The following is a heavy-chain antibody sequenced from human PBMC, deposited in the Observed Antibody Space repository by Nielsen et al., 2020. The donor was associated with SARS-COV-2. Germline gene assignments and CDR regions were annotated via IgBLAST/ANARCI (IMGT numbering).Heavy chain of an antibody. CDR3: ARDPVVYYYGMDV. Sequence: GGSLRLSCAASGFTSSSYEMNWVRQAPGKGLEWVSYISSSGSTIYYADSVKGRFTISRDNAKNSLYLQMNSLRAEDTAVYYCARDPVVYYYGMDVWGQGTTVTVSS. J-gene: IGHJ6*02. CDR2: ISSSGSTI. V-gene: IGHV3-48*03. D-gene: IGHD4-23*01. CDR1: GFTSSSYE.